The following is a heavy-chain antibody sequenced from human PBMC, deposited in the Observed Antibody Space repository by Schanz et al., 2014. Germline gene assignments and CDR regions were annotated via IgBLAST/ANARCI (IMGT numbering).Heavy chain of an antibody. Sequence: DVQLLESGGGLVQPGGSLRLSCEASGFDFNSYSMNWVRQVPGKGLEWLSYIATGSSTRHYADSVKGRVTISRDNAKNSVSLQMRRLRVEDTAVYYCASGVHVSSLQKGLQFWGRGTLVIVSS. CDR3: ASGVHVSSLQKGLQF. CDR1: GFDFNSYS. D-gene: IGHD3-10*01. V-gene: IGHV3-48*01. J-gene: IGHJ2*01. CDR2: IATGSSTR.